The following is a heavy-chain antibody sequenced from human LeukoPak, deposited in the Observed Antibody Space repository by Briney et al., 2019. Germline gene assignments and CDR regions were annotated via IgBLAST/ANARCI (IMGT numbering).Heavy chain of an antibody. D-gene: IGHD4-23*01. V-gene: IGHV4-34*01. CDR1: DGSFSDYY. J-gene: IGHJ3*02. Sequence: PSETLSLTCGVYDGSFSDYYWSWIRQPPGKGLEWIGEINNSGSTNYNPSLKSRVTISVDTSKNQFSLNLSSVTAADTAVYYCARDRTVTHAFDIWGQGTMVTVSS. CDR2: INNSGST. CDR3: ARDRTVTHAFDI.